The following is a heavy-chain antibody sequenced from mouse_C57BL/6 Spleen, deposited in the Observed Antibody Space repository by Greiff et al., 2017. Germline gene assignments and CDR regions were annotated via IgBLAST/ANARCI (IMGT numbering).Heavy chain of an antibody. D-gene: IGHD1-1*01. CDR3: ARGGHLLLRWFAY. CDR1: GYTFTSYW. J-gene: IGHJ3*01. CDR2: IDPSDSYT. V-gene: IGHV1-69*01. Sequence: QVQLQQSGAELVMPGASVKLSCKASGYTFTSYWMHWVKQRPGQGLEWIGEIDPSDSYTNYNQKFKGKSTLTVDKSSSTAYMQLSSLTSEDSAVYYCARGGHLLLRWFAYWGQGTLVTVSA.